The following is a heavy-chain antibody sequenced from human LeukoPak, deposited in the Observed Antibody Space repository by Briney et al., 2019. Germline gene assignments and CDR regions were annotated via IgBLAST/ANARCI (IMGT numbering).Heavy chain of an antibody. CDR2: IYTSGST. D-gene: IGHD4-23*01. CDR1: GGSISSYY. CDR3: ARSVVTLYWYFDL. Sequence: AATLSLTCTVVGGSISSYYWSWIRKPAGKGLDWIGRIYTSGSTNYNPSLKSRVTISLDTSKNQFSLKLSSVATADTAVYYCARSVVTLYWYFDLWGRGTLVTVSS. J-gene: IGHJ2*01. V-gene: IGHV4-4*07.